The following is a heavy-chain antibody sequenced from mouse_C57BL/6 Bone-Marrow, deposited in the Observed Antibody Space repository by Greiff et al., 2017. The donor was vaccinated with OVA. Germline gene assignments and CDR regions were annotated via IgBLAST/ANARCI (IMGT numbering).Heavy chain of an antibody. CDR3: TGGTTVVPY. V-gene: IGHV6-3*01. D-gene: IGHD1-1*01. J-gene: IGHJ2*01. CDR1: GFTFSNYW. CDR2: IRLKSDNYAT. Sequence: EVKLMESGGGLVQPGGSMKLSCVASGFTFSNYWMNWVRQSPEKGLEWVAQIRLKSDNYATHYAESVKGRFTISRDDSKSSVYLQMNNLRAEDTGIYYCTGGTTVVPYWGQGTTLTVSS.